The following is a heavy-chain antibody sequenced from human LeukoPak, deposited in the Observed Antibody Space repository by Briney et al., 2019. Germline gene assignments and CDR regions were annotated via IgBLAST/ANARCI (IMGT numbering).Heavy chain of an antibody. J-gene: IGHJ4*02. V-gene: IGHV3-49*03. CDR3: TRAIPAAPMG. D-gene: IGHD6-13*01. CDR2: IRSKPSGGTA. CDR1: GFIFGSYA. Sequence: GGSLRLSCTASGFIFGSYAMNWFRQAPGKGLEWVAFIRSKPSGGTAEYAASVKGRFTISRDDSNSIVYLQMNSLKTEDTAMYYCTRAIPAAPMGWGQGTLVTVSS.